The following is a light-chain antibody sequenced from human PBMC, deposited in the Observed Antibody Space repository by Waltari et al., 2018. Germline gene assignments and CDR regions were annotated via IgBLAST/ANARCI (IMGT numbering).Light chain of an antibody. J-gene: IGLJ3*02. CDR1: TTDTGKYNL. CDR3: CSYAGSAISM. Sequence: QSALTQTASVSGSPVHTITIPCTRTTTDTGKYNLVSWYQQHPGKAPTLIIYHVNKRPSGVSNRFSGSKSGNTAFLTISGLQSADEADYYCCSYAGSAISMFGGGTKVTVL. CDR2: HVN. V-gene: IGLV2-23*02.